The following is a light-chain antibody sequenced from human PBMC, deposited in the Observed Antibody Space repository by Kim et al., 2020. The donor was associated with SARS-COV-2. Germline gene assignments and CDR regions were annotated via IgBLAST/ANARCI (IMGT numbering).Light chain of an antibody. CDR2: DNN. J-gene: IGLJ3*02. V-gene: IGLV1-40*01. Sequence: GQRGTNSCTGSSSNIGAGYHVHWYQQLPGTAPKLLIYDNNNRPSGVSDRFSGSKSGTSASLAITGLHAEDEGDYYCQSYDTSLSVVFGGGTQLTVL. CDR1: SSNIGAGYH. CDR3: QSYDTSLSVV.